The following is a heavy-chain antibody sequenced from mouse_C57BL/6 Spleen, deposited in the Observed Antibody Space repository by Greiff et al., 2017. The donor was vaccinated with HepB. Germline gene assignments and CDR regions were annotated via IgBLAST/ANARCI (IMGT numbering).Heavy chain of an antibody. CDR1: GFTFTDYY. Sequence: EVMLVESGGGLVQPGGSLSLSCAASGFTFTDYYMSWVRQPPGKALEWLGFIRNKANGYTTEYSASVKGRFTISRDNSQSILYLQMNALRAEDSATYYCARSLTGTGWHFDYWGQGTTLTVSS. D-gene: IGHD4-1*01. J-gene: IGHJ2*01. CDR2: IRNKANGYTT. CDR3: ARSLTGTGWHFDY. V-gene: IGHV7-3*01.